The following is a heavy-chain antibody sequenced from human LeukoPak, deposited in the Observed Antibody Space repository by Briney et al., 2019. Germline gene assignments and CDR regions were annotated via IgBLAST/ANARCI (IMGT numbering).Heavy chain of an antibody. CDR2: ISSSSSYI. D-gene: IGHD6-19*01. CDR3: ARAPGYSSGWYYFDY. J-gene: IGHJ4*02. CDR1: GFTFSSYS. V-gene: IGHV3-21*01. Sequence: GGSLRLSCAASGFTFSSYSMNWVRLAPGKGLEWASSISSSSSYIYYADSVKGRFTISRDNAKNTLYLQMNSLRAEDTAVYYCARAPGYSSGWYYFDYWGQGNLVTVSS.